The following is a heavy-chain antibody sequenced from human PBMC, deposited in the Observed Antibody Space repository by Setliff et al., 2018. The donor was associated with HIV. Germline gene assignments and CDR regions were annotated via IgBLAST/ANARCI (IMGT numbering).Heavy chain of an antibody. CDR2: ISISGDT. Sequence: SETLSLTCSVSGGSISYHSWTWIRQPAGKRLEWIGRISISGDTNYNPSLKSRATMSLDTSKNQFSLKLNSVTAADTAMYYCARDPTTGVDYWGQGTLVTVSS. V-gene: IGHV4-4*07. CDR1: GGSISYHS. J-gene: IGHJ4*02. D-gene: IGHD4-4*01. CDR3: ARDPTTGVDY.